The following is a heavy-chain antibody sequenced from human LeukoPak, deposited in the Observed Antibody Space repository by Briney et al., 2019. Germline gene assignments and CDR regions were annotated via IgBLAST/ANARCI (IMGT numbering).Heavy chain of an antibody. CDR2: IYSGGST. V-gene: IGHV3-66*04. CDR3: ATLNWNYWFDP. J-gene: IGHJ5*02. CDR1: GFTVSSNY. Sequence: GGSLRLSCAASGFTVSSNYMSWVRQAPGKGLEWVSVIYSGGSTYYADSVKGRFTISRDNSKNTLYLQMNSLRAEDTAVYYCATLNWNYWFDPWGQGTLVTVSS. D-gene: IGHD1-1*01.